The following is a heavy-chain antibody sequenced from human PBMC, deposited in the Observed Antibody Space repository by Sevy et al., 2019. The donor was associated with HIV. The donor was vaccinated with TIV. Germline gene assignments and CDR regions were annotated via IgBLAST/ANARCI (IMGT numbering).Heavy chain of an antibody. CDR1: GYTFTGYY. D-gene: IGHD3-22*01. J-gene: IGHJ4*02. CDR2: INPNSGGT. V-gene: IGHV1-2*02. Sequence: ASVKVSCKASGYTFTGYYMHWVRQAPGQGLEWMGWINPNSGGTNYAQKFQGRVTMTRDTSISTAYMELSRLRSDDTAVYYCARDADYYDSTPGYWGQRTLVTVSS. CDR3: ARDADYYDSTPGY.